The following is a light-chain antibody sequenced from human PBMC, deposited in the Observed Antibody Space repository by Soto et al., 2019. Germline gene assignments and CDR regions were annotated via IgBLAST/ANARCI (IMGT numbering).Light chain of an antibody. J-gene: IGLJ1*01. CDR3: AAWDDSLNGSYV. V-gene: IGLV1-44*01. Sequence: QPVLTQPPSASGTPGQGVTISCSGSSSNIGSNTVNWYQQLPGTAPKLLIYSNNQRPSGVPDRFSGSKSGTSASLAISGLQSEVEADYYCAAWDDSLNGSYVFGTGTKLTVL. CDR2: SNN. CDR1: SSNIGSNT.